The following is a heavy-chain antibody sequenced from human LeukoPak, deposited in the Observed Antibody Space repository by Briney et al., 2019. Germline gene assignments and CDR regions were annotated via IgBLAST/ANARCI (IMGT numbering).Heavy chain of an antibody. J-gene: IGHJ5*02. V-gene: IGHV5-51*01. CDR2: IYPGDSDA. D-gene: IGHD3-10*01. Sequence: GESLKISCKGSGYSFTSYWIGWVRQMPGKGLEWMGIIYPGDSDARYSPSFQGQVTISADKSISTAYLQWSSLKASDTAMYYCARHCKASPGLLRTKLWFGKSGFDPWGQGTLVTVSS. CDR1: GYSFTSYW. CDR3: ARHCKASPGLLRTKLWFGKSGFDP.